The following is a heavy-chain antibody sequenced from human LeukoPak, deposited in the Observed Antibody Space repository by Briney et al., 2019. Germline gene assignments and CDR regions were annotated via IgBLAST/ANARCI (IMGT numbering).Heavy chain of an antibody. Sequence: PGGSLRLSCAASGFTFSSYGMHWVRQAPGKGLEWVAIISYDGSNKYYADSVKGRFTISRDNSKTTLYLQMNSLRAEDTAVYYCAKDSLGGRNYFDYWGQGTLVTVSS. CDR3: AKDSLGGRNYFDY. J-gene: IGHJ4*02. CDR2: ISYDGSNK. D-gene: IGHD1-26*01. CDR1: GFTFSSYG. V-gene: IGHV3-30*18.